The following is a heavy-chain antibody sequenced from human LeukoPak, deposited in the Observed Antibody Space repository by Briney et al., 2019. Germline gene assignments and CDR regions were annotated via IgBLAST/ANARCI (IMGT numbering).Heavy chain of an antibody. CDR3: AKSSGWNYYYYYMDV. CDR1: GFTFSNYG. V-gene: IGHV3-21*01. CDR2: ISSSSSYI. Sequence: GGSQRLSCAASGFTFSNYGMNWVRQAPGKGLEWVSSISSSSSYIYYADSVKGRFTISRDNAKNSLYLQMNSLRAEDTAVYYCAKSSGWNYYYYYMDVWGKGTTVIASS. J-gene: IGHJ6*03. D-gene: IGHD6-19*01.